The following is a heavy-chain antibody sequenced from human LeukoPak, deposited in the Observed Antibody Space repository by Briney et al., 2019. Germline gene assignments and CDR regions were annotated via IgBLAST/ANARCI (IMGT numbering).Heavy chain of an antibody. D-gene: IGHD3-22*01. CDR2: ISAYNGNT. V-gene: IGHV1-18*01. J-gene: IGHJ6*02. CDR1: GYTFTSYG. Sequence: ASVTVSCKASGYTFTSYGISWVRQAPGQGLEWMGWISAYNGNTNYAQKLRGRVTMTTDTSTSTAYMELRSLRSDDTAVYYCARDESGDSSGYSFPWSWRSWTRGGQCNYGMDVWGQGTTVTVSS. CDR3: ARDESGDSSGYSFPWSWRSWTRGGQCNYGMDV.